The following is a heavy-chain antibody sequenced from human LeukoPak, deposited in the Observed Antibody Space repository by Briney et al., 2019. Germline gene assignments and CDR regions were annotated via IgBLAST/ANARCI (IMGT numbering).Heavy chain of an antibody. D-gene: IGHD6-19*01. V-gene: IGHV3-30*18. CDR3: AKGAVAGTILTAFDT. Sequence: PGGSLRLSCAASGFTFSSYGMHWVRQAPGKGLEWVAVISYDGSNKYYADSVRGRFTISRDNSKNTLYLQMNSLRAEDTAVYYCAKGAVAGTILTAFDTWGQGTMVTVSS. J-gene: IGHJ3*02. CDR1: GFTFSSYG. CDR2: ISYDGSNK.